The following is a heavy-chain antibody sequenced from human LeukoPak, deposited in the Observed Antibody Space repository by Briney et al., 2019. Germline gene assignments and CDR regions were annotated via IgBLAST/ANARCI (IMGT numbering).Heavy chain of an antibody. CDR2: IYYSGST. V-gene: IGHV4-59*01. Sequence: SETLSLTCTVSSGSISSYYWSWIRQPPGKGLEWIGYIYYSGSTNYNPSLKSRVTISVDTSKNQFSLKLSSVTAADTAVYYCARDRALWFGESPLFYGMDVWGQGTTVTVSS. J-gene: IGHJ6*02. CDR1: SGSISSYY. CDR3: ARDRALWFGESPLFYGMDV. D-gene: IGHD3-10*01.